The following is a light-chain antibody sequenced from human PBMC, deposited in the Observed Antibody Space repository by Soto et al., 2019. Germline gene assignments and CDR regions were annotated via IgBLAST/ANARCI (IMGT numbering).Light chain of an antibody. CDR2: DVS. CDR1: SSDVGGYNY. Sequence: QSVLTQPASVSGSPGQSITISCTGTSSDVGGYNYVSWYQQHPDKAPKLMIYDVSNRPSGVSNRFSGSKSGNTASLTISGLQAEDEADYYCSSYTSSSNWVFGGGTKVTVL. CDR3: SSYTSSSNWV. V-gene: IGLV2-14*01. J-gene: IGLJ3*02.